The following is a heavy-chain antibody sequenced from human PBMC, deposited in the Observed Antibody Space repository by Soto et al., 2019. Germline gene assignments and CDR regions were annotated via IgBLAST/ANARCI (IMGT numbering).Heavy chain of an antibody. V-gene: IGHV1-69*06. J-gene: IGHJ3*02. CDR2: IIPIFGTA. CDR3: ARDRYSSGWYAAFDI. Sequence: ASVKVSCKASGGTFSSYAISWVRQAPGQGLEWMGGIIPIFGTANYAQKFQGRVTITADKSTSTAYMELSSLRSEDTAVYYCARDRYSSGWYAAFDIWGQGTMVTVSS. D-gene: IGHD6-13*01. CDR1: GGTFSSYA.